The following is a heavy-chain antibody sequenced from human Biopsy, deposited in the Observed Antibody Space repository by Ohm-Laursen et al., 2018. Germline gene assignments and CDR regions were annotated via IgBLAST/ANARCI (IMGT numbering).Heavy chain of an antibody. CDR1: GDSISSYY. Sequence: SDTPSLTCTVSGDSISSYYWSWIRQPPGKGLQWIGYVYYTGSTDYNPSLQSRVTISVDTSKNHFSLRLRSVTPADTAIYYCARDRGYYSDRTVPRYFDLWGRGTLVTVSS. D-gene: IGHD3-22*01. CDR3: ARDRGYYSDRTVPRYFDL. J-gene: IGHJ2*01. V-gene: IGHV4-59*01. CDR2: VYYTGST.